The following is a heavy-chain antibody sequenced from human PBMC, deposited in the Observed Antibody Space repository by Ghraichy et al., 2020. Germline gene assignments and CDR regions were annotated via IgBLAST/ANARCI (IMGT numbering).Heavy chain of an antibody. CDR3: AVALAGNYDYGMDV. V-gene: IGHV4-34*01. J-gene: IGHJ6*02. Sequence: SENLSLTCAVYGGSFSGYYWSWIRQPPGKGLEWIGEINPRGSTNYNPSLKSRVTISVDTSKNQFSLKLRSVTAADTAVYYCAVALAGNYDYGMDVWGQGTTVTVSS. D-gene: IGHD2-15*01. CDR2: INPRGST. CDR1: GGSFSGYY.